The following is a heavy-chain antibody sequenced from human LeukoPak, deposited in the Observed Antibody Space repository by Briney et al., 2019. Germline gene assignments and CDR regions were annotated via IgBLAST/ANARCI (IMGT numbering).Heavy chain of an antibody. CDR1: GFPFRRYV. CDR2: ISGSCDST. V-gene: IGHV3-23*01. D-gene: IGHD6-13*01. J-gene: IGHJ6*02. Sequence: GGCLRLSCAGAGFPFRRYVMSWVRQAPGKGLEWVSGISGSCDSTDYADSVKGRSSISRDNSKNTLYLQMNSLRADDTDVYYCARDQSGYGSSPNYYGMDVWGQGTTVTVSS. CDR3: ARDQSGYGSSPNYYGMDV.